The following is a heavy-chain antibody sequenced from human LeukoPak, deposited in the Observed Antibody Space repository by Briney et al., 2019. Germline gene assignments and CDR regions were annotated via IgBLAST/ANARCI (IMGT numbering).Heavy chain of an antibody. D-gene: IGHD4-17*01. V-gene: IGHV3-74*01. J-gene: IGHJ4*02. CDR1: GFTFSNYW. CDR2: IKSEGTIT. CDR3: ARDPFYGDADLDS. Sequence: GGSLRLSCAASGFTFSNYWMHWVRQAPGKGLVWVSRIKSEGTITSYADSVKGRFTTSRDNAKNTLYLQMNSLRAEDTAVYYCARDPFYGDADLDSWGQGTLVTVSS.